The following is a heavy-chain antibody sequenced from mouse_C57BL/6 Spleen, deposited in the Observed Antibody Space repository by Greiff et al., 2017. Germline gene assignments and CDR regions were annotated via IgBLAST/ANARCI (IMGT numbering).Heavy chain of an antibody. CDR3: ARYYGSRGRYYFDY. CDR1: GYTFTSYW. D-gene: IGHD1-1*01. V-gene: IGHV1-69*01. CDR2: IDPSDSYT. J-gene: IGHJ2*01. Sequence: QVQLQQPGAELVMPGASVKLSCKASGYTFTSYWMHWVKQRPGQGLEWIGEIDPSDSYTNYNQKFKGKSTLTVDKSSSTAYMQLSSLTSEDSAVYYCARYYGSRGRYYFDYWGQGTTLTVSS.